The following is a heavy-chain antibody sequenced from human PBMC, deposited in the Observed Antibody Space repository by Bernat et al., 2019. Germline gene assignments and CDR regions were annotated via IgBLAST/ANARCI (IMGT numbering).Heavy chain of an antibody. V-gene: IGHV3-72*01. CDR1: EFTFSGHF. Sequence: EMQLVQSGGGLVQPGGSLRLACAGSEFTFSGHFIDWVRQAPGKGLEWIGRTRDTPQYAASVKGRFSMSRDDPKNLLYLQMNSLKSEDTAVYYCLGWYYGMNVWGQGTTVTVSS. D-gene: IGHD6-19*01. CDR3: LGWYYGMNV. CDR2: TRDTP. J-gene: IGHJ6*02.